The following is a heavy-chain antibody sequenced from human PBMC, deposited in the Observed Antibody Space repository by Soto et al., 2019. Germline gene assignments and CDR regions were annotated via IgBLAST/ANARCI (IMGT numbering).Heavy chain of an antibody. CDR1: GFTFSSYG. V-gene: IGHV3-30*18. D-gene: IGHD6-19*01. J-gene: IGHJ6*02. CDR3: VKDGSSGWPYFDDMDV. CDR2: ILYDGSKK. Sequence: QVQLVESGGGVVQPGRSLRLSCAASGFTFSSYGMHWVRQAPGTGLEWVAVILYDGSKKYYADSVKGRFTISRDNSKNALYLQMSSLRAEDTALYYCVKDGSSGWPYFDDMDVWGRGTTVTVSS.